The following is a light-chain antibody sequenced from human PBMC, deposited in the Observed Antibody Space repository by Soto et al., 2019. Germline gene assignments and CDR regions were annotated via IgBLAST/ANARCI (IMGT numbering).Light chain of an antibody. CDR3: SSYAGSNNYV. CDR1: SSDVGGYNY. J-gene: IGLJ1*01. Sequence: ALTQPPSASRAPVQSVTISCPGTSSDVGGYNYVSWYQQHPGKAPKLMIYEVSKRPSGVPDRFSGSKSGNTASLTVSGLQAEDEADYYCSSYAGSNNYVFGTGTKVTVL. V-gene: IGLV2-8*01. CDR2: EVS.